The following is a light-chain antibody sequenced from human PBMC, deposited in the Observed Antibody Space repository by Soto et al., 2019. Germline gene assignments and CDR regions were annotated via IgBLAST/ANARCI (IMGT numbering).Light chain of an antibody. CDR1: QSVNRW. CDR3: QQYNSYSWT. Sequence: DIHITHSPSTLSASVVDRLTITCRASQSVNRWLAWYQQKPGKAPKLLIYEASSLESGVPSRFGGSGSGTEFTLTISSLQPDDFAIYYCQQYNSYSWTFGQGTKVDIK. J-gene: IGKJ1*01. CDR2: EAS. V-gene: IGKV1-5*03.